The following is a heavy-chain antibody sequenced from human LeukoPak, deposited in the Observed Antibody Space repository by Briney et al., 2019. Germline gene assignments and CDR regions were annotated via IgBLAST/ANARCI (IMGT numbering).Heavy chain of an antibody. CDR3: ARHRYSNGYQATFDI. V-gene: IGHV3-33*01. CDR2: IWYDGSNK. CDR1: GFTFSTYG. Sequence: GGSLRLSCAASGFTFSTYGMHCVHQAPGKGLEWVAVIWYDGSNKNYADSVKGRFTISRDNSKNTLFLQMNSLRAEDTAVYHCARHRYSNGYQATFDIWGQGTMVTVSS. J-gene: IGHJ3*02. D-gene: IGHD5-18*01.